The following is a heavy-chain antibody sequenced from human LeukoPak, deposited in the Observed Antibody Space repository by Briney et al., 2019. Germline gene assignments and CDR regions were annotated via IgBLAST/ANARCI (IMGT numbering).Heavy chain of an antibody. CDR1: GGSISSYY. CDR3: AGDPAAGLDY. V-gene: IGHV4-59*01. Sequence: SETLSLTCTVSGGSISSYYWSWIRQPPGKGLEWIGYIYCSGSTNYNPSLTSRVTISVDTSKNQFSLKLSSVTAADTAVYYCAGDPAAGLDYGGEGTLVTVSS. D-gene: IGHD6-13*01. CDR2: IYCSGST. J-gene: IGHJ4*02.